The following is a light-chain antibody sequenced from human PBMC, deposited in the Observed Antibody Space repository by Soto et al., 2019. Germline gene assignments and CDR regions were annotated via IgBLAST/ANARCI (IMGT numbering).Light chain of an antibody. CDR1: QSVSASQ. V-gene: IGKV3-20*01. J-gene: IGKJ1*01. CDR3: QQYDSSPRT. Sequence: EIVLTQSPGTLSSSPGERATLSCRASQSVSASQLAWYQQKPGPGPRLLISGASSRAADIPDRFSGSGSGTDFTLTINSLEQEDVAVYYCQQYDSSPRTLGQGTKVDIK. CDR2: GAS.